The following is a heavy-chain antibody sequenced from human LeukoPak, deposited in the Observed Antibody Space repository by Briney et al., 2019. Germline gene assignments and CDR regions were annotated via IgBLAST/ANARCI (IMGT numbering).Heavy chain of an antibody. J-gene: IGHJ4*02. D-gene: IGHD3-10*01. CDR3: ATVGVRGITFDY. V-gene: IGHV1-18*01. Sequence: GASVKVSCKASGYTFTSYGISGVRQAPGQGLEWMGWISAYNGNTNYAQKLQGRVTMTEDMELSSLRSEDTAVYYCATVGVRGITFDYWGPGNLVTVSS. CDR2: ISAYNGNT. CDR1: GYTFTSYG.